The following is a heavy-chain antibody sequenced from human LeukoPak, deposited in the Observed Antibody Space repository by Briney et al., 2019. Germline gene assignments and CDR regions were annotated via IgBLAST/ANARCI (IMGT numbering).Heavy chain of an antibody. V-gene: IGHV3-23*01. CDR2: ISGSGGST. D-gene: IGHD5-12*01. CDR3: AKDGYSGYDWGVYYMDA. J-gene: IGHJ6*03. Sequence: PGGSLRLSCAASGFTFSSYAMSWVRQAPGKGLEWVSAISGSGGSTYYADSVKGRFTISRDNSKNTLYLQMNSLRAEDTAVYYCAKDGYSGYDWGVYYMDAWGKGTTVTVSS. CDR1: GFTFSSYA.